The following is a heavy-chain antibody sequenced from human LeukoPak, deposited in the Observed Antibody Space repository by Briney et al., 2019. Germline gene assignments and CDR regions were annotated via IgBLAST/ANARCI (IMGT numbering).Heavy chain of an antibody. CDR2: INPNSGGT. D-gene: IGHD6-6*01. J-gene: IGHJ4*02. Sequence: ASVKVSCKASGYTFTGYYMHWVRQAPGQGLEWMGWINPNSGGTNYAQKFQGRVTMTRDTSISTAYMELSRLRSDDTAVYYCAREPEGAASPHFDYWGQGTLVTVSS. V-gene: IGHV1-2*02. CDR1: GYTFTGYY. CDR3: AREPEGAASPHFDY.